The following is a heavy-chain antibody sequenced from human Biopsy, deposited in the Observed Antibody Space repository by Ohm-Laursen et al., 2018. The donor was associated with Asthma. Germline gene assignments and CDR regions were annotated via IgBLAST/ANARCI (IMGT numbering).Heavy chain of an antibody. CDR3: ARAVDYSHYYGIDV. J-gene: IGHJ6*02. Sequence: ASVKVSCKTSGYTFNSAGITWVRQAPGQGLEWMGWISVYNGNTKVAQKLRDRVTMITDTSTSTAYMELRSLRSDDTAAYFCARAVDYSHYYGIDVWGQGTTVTVS. V-gene: IGHV1-18*01. D-gene: IGHD3-10*01. CDR1: GYTFNSAG. CDR2: ISVYNGNT.